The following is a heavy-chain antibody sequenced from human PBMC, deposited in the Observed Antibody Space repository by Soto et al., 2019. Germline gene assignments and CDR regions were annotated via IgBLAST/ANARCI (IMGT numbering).Heavy chain of an antibody. V-gene: IGHV1-2*02. D-gene: IGHD1-1*01. CDR1: GYSFTKYH. CDR2: INPGSGVT. J-gene: IGHJ5*02. CDR3: AGVAGHKNARFDT. Sequence: ASVKVSCKASGYSFTKYHMHWVRQAPGQGLEWMGWINPGSGVTNQAKKFQGRVTMTRDTSITTTYMELNSLTSDDTAVYYCAGVAGHKNARFDTRDQGDLVTVSS.